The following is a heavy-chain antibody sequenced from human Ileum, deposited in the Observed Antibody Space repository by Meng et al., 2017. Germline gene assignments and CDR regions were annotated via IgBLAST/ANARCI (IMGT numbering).Heavy chain of an antibody. CDR2: IRQDGSGD. V-gene: IGHV3-7*04. CDR3: ARGLSKEMAAISGVYFDY. CDR1: GFTFNNYW. Sequence: GGSLRPSCAASGFTFNNYWMAWVRQAPGKGLEWVASIRQDGSGDFYVDSVKARFIISRDNAKSSLSLQMNSLRAEDTAVYYCARGLSKEMAAISGVYFDYWGQGTLVTVSS. J-gene: IGHJ4*02. D-gene: IGHD5-24*01.